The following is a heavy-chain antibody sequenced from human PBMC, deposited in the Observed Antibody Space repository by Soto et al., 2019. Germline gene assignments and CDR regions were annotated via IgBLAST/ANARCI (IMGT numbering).Heavy chain of an antibody. CDR3: ASTATGSYHSAY. D-gene: IGHD3-10*01. CDR1: GYAFTSYG. V-gene: IGHV1-18*04. Sequence: QVQLVQSGPEVKKPGASVRVSCMTSGYAFTSYGVNWVRQVPGQGLEWMGWIAPHSGRTTYLPKFQGRVTITGGPSTNSAYMDSTSLRSDDTGIYFCASTATGSYHSAYWGQGTVVTVSA. J-gene: IGHJ4*02. CDR2: IAPHSGRT.